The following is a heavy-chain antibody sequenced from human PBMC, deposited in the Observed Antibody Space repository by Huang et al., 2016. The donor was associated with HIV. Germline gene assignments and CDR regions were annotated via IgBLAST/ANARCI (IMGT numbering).Heavy chain of an antibody. CDR3: ARDATKNPRGWFDP. D-gene: IGHD3-10*01. J-gene: IGHJ5*02. Sequence: QVHLQQWGAGLLKSAETLSLTCAVYGGSLSGYYWSWLRQTPGKGLEWIGEINHLGSPNYNPSLKSRVSISMDGSKKQFSIKLGSISDADTAVYFCARDATKNPRGWFDPWGQGTLVTVSS. CDR1: GGSLSGYY. CDR2: INHLGSP. V-gene: IGHV4-34*02.